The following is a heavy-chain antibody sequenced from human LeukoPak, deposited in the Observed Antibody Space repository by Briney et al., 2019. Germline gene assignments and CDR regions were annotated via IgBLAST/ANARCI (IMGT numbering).Heavy chain of an antibody. CDR3: ARGGGSSNLARLDS. CDR2: IFYSGST. CDR1: GGSISSYY. D-gene: IGHD6-6*01. J-gene: IGHJ4*02. V-gene: IGHV4-59*01. Sequence: SETLSLTCTVSGGSISSYYWSWIRQPPGKGLEWIGYIFYSGSTNFNPSLESRVTMSVDTSKNQFSLNLNSVTAADTAVYYCARGGGSSNLARLDSWGQGTLVTVSS.